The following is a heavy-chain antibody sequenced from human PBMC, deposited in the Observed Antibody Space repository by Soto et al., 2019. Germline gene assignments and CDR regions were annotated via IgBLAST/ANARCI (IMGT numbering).Heavy chain of an antibody. CDR3: ARESYYGSGATVVAY. D-gene: IGHD3-10*01. CDR2: IYYSGTT. J-gene: IGHJ4*02. CDR1: GGSISGYD. V-gene: IGHV4-59*01. Sequence: SATLSLTCTFSGGSISGYDCSWILHSTGKGLEWIGYIYYSGTTSYNPSLNSRVTMSVDTSKNQFSLKVNSVTAADTAVYYCARESYYGSGATVVAYWGQGTLVTVS.